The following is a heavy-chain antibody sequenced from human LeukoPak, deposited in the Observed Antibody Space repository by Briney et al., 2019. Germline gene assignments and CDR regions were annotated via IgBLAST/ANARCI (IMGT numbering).Heavy chain of an antibody. V-gene: IGHV3-33*06. J-gene: IGHJ4*02. D-gene: IGHD6-13*01. CDR3: AKDIAAAGGPCAY. CDR1: GFTFSGYD. Sequence: PGRSLRLSCAASGFTFSGYDMHWVRQAQGKGLEWVALIRSDGSDKYYADSVKGRFTISRDNSKNTVFLQMNSLRAEDTAVYYCAKDIAAAGGPCAYWGRGTLVTVSS. CDR2: IRSDGSDK.